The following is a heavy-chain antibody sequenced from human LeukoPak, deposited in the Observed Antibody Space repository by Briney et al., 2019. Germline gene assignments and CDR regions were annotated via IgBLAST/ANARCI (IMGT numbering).Heavy chain of an antibody. J-gene: IGHJ4*02. CDR2: ISTSSSHI. CDR3: ARDDNWNDKPFDL. D-gene: IGHD1-20*01. V-gene: IGHV3-21*01. Sequence: GGSLRLSCTASGFTFSFYMMNWVRQAPGKGLEWVSSISTSSSHIYYADSLKGRFTVSRGNAKNSLYLQMNNLRAGDTAVYYCARDDNWNDKPFDLWGPGTLVTVSS. CDR1: GFTFSFYM.